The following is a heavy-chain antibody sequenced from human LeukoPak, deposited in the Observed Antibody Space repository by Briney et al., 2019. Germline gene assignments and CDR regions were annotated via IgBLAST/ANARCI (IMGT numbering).Heavy chain of an antibody. CDR1: GFTFSSYA. CDR2: IFGSGGST. D-gene: IGHD2-2*01. CDR3: AKDLGYCSSTSCHFDY. V-gene: IGHV3-23*01. J-gene: IGHJ4*02. Sequence: GGSLRLSCAASGFTFSSYAMYWVRQAPGKGLEWVSGIFGSGGSTHYADSVKGRFTISRDNSKNTVYLQMNSLRAEDTAVYYCAKDLGYCSSTSCHFDYWGQGTLVTVSS.